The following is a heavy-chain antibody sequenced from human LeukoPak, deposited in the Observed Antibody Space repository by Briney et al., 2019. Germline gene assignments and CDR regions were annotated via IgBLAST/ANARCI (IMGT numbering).Heavy chain of an antibody. CDR2: IIPIFGTA. CDR3: ARDRRTRSFKLYYYGSSGYAGAFDI. D-gene: IGHD3-22*01. V-gene: IGHV1-69*13. J-gene: IGHJ3*02. CDR1: GGTFSSYA. Sequence: SVKVSCKASGGTFSSYAISWVRQAPGQGLEWMGGIIPIFGTANYAQKFQGRVTITSDASTNTAYMELSSLRSEDTAVYYCARDRRTRSFKLYYYGSSGYAGAFDIWGQGTMVTVSS.